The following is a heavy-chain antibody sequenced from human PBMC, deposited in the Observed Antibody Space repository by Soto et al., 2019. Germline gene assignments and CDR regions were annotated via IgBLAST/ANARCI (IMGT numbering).Heavy chain of an antibody. CDR2: IDPGDSDT. CDR1: GYRFTTYL. CDR3: ARRLGYSSGPIDY. D-gene: IGHD2-15*01. V-gene: IGHV5-51*01. J-gene: IGHJ4*02. Sequence: PGESLKISCKGSGYRFTTYLIGWVRQKAGKGLEWIGIIDPGDSDTRYSPAFQGQVTISADKSISTAYLQWSSLKASDSAMYYCARRLGYSSGPIDYWGQGTLVTVSS.